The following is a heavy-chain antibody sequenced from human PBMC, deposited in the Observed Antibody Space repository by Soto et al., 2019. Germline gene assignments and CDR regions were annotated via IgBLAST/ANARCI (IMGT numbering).Heavy chain of an antibody. CDR1: GDSVSSNSAA. D-gene: IGHD2-15*01. CDR2: TYYRSKWYN. Sequence: TLSLTCAISGDSVSSNSAAWNWIRQSPSRGLEWLGRTYYRSKWYNDYAVSVKSRITINPDTSENQFSLQLNSVTPEDTAVYYCARENVGLPRYCSGGSCYFPYYGMDVWGQGTTVTVSS. J-gene: IGHJ6*02. V-gene: IGHV6-1*01. CDR3: ARENVGLPRYCSGGSCYFPYYGMDV.